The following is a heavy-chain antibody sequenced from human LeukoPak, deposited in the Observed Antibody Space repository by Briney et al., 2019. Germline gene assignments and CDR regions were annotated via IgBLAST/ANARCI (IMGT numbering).Heavy chain of an antibody. CDR2: INPSGGST. CDR1: GYTFTSYY. D-gene: IGHD2-15*01. V-gene: IGHV1-46*01. Sequence: ASVKVSCKASGYTFTSYYMHWVRQAPGQGLEWMGIINPSGGSTSYAQKFQGRVTITADKSTSTAYMELSSLRSDDTAVYYCARVGVVVKIINFDYWGQGTRVTVSS. J-gene: IGHJ4*02. CDR3: ARVGVVVKIINFDY.